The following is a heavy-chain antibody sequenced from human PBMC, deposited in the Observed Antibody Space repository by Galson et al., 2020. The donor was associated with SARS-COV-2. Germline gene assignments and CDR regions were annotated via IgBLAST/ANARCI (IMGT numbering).Heavy chain of an antibody. J-gene: IGHJ4*02. V-gene: IGHV3-30*18. CDR2: ISYDGSNK. CDR3: AKTYGGSYYDYFDD. CDR1: GFTFSSYG. D-gene: IGHD1-26*01. Sequence: GGSLRLSCAASGFTFSSYGMHWVRQAPGKGLEWVAVISYDGSNKYYADSVKGRFTISRDNSKNTLYLQMNSLRAEDTAVYYCAKTYGGSYYDYFDDWGQGTLVTVSS.